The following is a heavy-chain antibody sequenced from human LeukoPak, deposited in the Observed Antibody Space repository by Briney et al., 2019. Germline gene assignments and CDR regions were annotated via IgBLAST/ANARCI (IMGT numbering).Heavy chain of an antibody. CDR1: GGSISSSSYY. D-gene: IGHD3-9*01. V-gene: IGHV4-39*01. CDR2: IYYSGST. Sequence: ASETLSLTCTVSGGSISSSSYYWGWIRQPPGKGLEWIGSIYYSGSTYYNPSLKSRVTISVDTSKNQFSLKLSSVTAADTAVYYCARRSGYYRAFFDYWGQGTLVTVSS. J-gene: IGHJ4*02. CDR3: ARRSGYYRAFFDY.